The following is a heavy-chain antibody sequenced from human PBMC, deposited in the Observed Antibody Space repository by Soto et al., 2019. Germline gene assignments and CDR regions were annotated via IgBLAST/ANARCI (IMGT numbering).Heavy chain of an antibody. J-gene: IGHJ4*02. Sequence: QVQLQESGPGLVKPSETLSLTCAVSGYSISSGYYWGWIRQPPGKGLEWIGSIYHSGSTYYNPSLKSRVTISVDTSKNQFSLKLSSVTAADTAVYYCARDRLGRELPYFDYWGQGTLVTVSS. CDR1: GYSISSGYY. CDR2: IYHSGST. V-gene: IGHV4-38-2*02. D-gene: IGHD1-26*01. CDR3: ARDRLGRELPYFDY.